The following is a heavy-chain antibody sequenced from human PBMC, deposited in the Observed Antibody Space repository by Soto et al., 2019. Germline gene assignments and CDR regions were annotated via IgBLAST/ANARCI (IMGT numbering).Heavy chain of an antibody. CDR3: ARDLSGSYYKAFDY. V-gene: IGHV3-21*01. CDR1: GFPFSSYS. D-gene: IGHD3-10*01. J-gene: IGHJ4*02. CDR2: ISSSSSYI. Sequence: PGGSMRLSCAASGFPFSSYSMNWVRQAPGKGLEWVSSISSSSSYIYYADSVKGRFTISRDNAKNSLYLQMNSLRAEDTAVYYCARDLSGSYYKAFDYWGQGTLVTVSS.